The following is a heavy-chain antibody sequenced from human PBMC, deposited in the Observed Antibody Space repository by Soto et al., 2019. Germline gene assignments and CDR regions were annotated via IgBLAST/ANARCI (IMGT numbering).Heavy chain of an antibody. CDR1: GMTFSSYG. Sequence: QVQLVESGGGVVQPGRSLRLSCAASGMTFSSYGMYWVRQAPGKGLEWVAVIWFDGSNKYYADSVKGRFTISRDNSKNTLVLRMNSRRAEDSAVYCCARLLGGNSYGYFDLWGRGTLVTVSS. CDR3: ARLLGGNSYGYFDL. V-gene: IGHV3-33*01. D-gene: IGHD2-21*02. J-gene: IGHJ2*01. CDR2: IWFDGSNK.